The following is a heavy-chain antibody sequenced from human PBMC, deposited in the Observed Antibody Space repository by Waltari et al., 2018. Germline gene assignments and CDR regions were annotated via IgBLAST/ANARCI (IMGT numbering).Heavy chain of an antibody. CDR1: GLPVNGNY. CDR3: AGDPVLTTMNH. J-gene: IGHJ5*02. Sequence: EVQLVESGGGLVQPGESLRLSCVASGLPVNGNYMTWVRQPPWKGLRWVSVIYGGGGKYYADSVKGRFTISRDNSKNTLFLQMNTLRADDTAVYYCAGDPVLTTMNHWGQGTPVTVSS. CDR2: IYGGGGK. V-gene: IGHV3-66*01. D-gene: IGHD4-4*01.